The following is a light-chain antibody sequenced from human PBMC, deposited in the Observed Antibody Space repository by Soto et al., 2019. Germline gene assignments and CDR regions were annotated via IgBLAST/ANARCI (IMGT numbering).Light chain of an antibody. CDR3: QSYDSSVSKVV. CDR1: SSNIGAGYD. J-gene: IGLJ2*01. Sequence: QSVLTQPPSVSGASGQRVTISCTGSSSNIGAGYDVHWYQHLPGTAPKLLIYGNSNRPSGVPDRFSGSKSGTSASLAITGLQAEDEADYYCQSYDSSVSKVVFGGGTKLTVL. V-gene: IGLV1-40*01. CDR2: GNS.